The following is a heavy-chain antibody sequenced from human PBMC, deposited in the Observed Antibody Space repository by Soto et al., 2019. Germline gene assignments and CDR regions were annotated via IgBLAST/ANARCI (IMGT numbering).Heavy chain of an antibody. CDR2: IYHSGNT. Sequence: SETLSLTCTFSGGSITTCGSYWSWIRQHPGKGLEWIGNIYHSGNTYYNPSLKSRLTISVDTSKNHFSLMVDSVTAADTAVYYCARARFQVLYGKPYFDSWGQGTLVTVSS. CDR1: GGSITTCGSY. CDR3: ARARFQVLYGKPYFDS. D-gene: IGHD2-2*02. V-gene: IGHV4-31*03. J-gene: IGHJ4*02.